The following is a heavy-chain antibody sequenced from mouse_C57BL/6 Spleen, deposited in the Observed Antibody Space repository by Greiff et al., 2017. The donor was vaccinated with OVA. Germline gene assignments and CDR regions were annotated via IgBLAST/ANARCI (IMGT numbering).Heavy chain of an antibody. CDR1: GYAFSSYW. Sequence: QVQLKQSGAELVKPGASVKISCKASGYAFSSYWMNWVKQRPGKGLEWIGQIYPGDGDTNYNGKFKGKATLTADKSSSTAYMQLSSLTSEDSAVYFCARGYYSSSPFDYWGQGTTLTVSS. J-gene: IGHJ2*01. V-gene: IGHV1-80*01. D-gene: IGHD1-1*01. CDR3: ARGYYSSSPFDY. CDR2: IYPGDGDT.